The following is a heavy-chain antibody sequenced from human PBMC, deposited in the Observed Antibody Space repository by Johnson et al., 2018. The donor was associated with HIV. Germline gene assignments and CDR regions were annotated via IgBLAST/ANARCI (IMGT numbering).Heavy chain of an antibody. CDR2: IYSDGGT. CDR3: ARASQWELDFDAFDI. V-gene: IGHV3-66*01. J-gene: IGHJ3*02. CDR1: GFTVSSNY. Sequence: VQLVESGGGLVQPGGSLRLSCTASGFTVSSNYMTWVRQAPGTGLEWVSTIYSDGGTYHADSVRGRFTISRDNAKNTLYLQMNSLRAEDTAVDYCARASQWELDFDAFDIWGQGTMVTVSS. D-gene: IGHD1-26*01.